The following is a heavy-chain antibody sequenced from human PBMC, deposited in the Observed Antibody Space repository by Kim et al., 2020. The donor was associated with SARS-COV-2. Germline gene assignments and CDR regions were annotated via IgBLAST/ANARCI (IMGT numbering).Heavy chain of an antibody. V-gene: IGHV3-30-3*01. D-gene: IGHD2-15*01. CDR3: ARGEDIGLFGTSWGFDY. CDR1: GFTFSSYA. Sequence: GGSLRLSCAASGFTFSSYAMHWVRRGRGNGGEWVAVISYDGRNKYYADSVKGRFTISRDNSKNTLYLQMNSLRAEDTAVYYCARGEDIGLFGTSWGFDYWGQGTLVTVSS. J-gene: IGHJ4*02. CDR2: ISYDGRNK.